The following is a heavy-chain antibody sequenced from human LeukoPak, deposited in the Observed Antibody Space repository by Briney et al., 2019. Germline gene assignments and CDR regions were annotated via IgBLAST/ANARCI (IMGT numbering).Heavy chain of an antibody. CDR3: TRHQYDSSGSHAY. V-gene: IGHV3-73*01. CDR2: IRSEANSYAT. J-gene: IGHJ4*02. CDR1: GFTFSGSA. D-gene: IGHD3-22*01. Sequence: PGGSLRLSCAASGFTFSGSAMHWVRQASGKGLEWVGRIRSEANSYATAYAASVKGRFTISRDDPKDTAYLQMNSLKTEDTAVYYCTRHQYDSSGSHAYWGQGTLVTVSS.